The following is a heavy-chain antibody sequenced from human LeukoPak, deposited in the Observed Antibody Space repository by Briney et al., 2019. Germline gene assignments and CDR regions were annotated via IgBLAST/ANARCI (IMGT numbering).Heavy chain of an antibody. CDR3: AKDMVTVVTHYYFDY. D-gene: IGHD4-23*01. CDR1: GFTFSNHG. J-gene: IGHJ4*02. V-gene: IGHV3-23*01. CDR2: ISPSGNIT. Sequence: PGGSLRLSCAASGFTFSNHGMNWVRQAPGKGLEWVSGISPSGNITYYADSVKGRFTISRDNSKNTLYLQMNSLRAEDTAVYYCAKDMVTVVTHYYFDYWGQGTLVTVSS.